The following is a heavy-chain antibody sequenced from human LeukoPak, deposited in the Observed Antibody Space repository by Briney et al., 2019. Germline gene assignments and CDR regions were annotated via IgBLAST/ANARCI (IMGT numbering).Heavy chain of an antibody. D-gene: IGHD3-3*02. CDR1: RFPPRKYA. J-gene: IGHJ4*02. Sequence: GGSLRLSCVGSRFPPRKYAMSWVRQAPGKGLEWVSGISGSGGSTYYADSVRGRFTISRDNSKDTLFLQMSSLRADDTAKYYGAKEPEPFLEWHFDNWGQGTLVIVSS. CDR2: ISGSGGST. V-gene: IGHV3-23*01. CDR3: AKEPEPFLEWHFDN.